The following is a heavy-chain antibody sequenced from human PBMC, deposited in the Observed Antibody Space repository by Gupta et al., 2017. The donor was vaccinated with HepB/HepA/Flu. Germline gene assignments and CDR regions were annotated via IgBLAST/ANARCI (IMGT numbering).Heavy chain of an antibody. Sequence: QVQLLQWGAGLLKPSETLSLTCAVYGGSFSGYYWSWIRQPPGKGLEWIGEINHSGSTNYNPSLKSRVTISVDTSKNQFSLKLSSVTAADTAVYYCARGNAPASANTAHNWFDPWGQGTLVTVSS. V-gene: IGHV4-34*01. J-gene: IGHJ5*02. CDR2: INHSGST. D-gene: IGHD5-18*01. CDR3: ARGNAPASANTAHNWFDP. CDR1: GGSFSGYY.